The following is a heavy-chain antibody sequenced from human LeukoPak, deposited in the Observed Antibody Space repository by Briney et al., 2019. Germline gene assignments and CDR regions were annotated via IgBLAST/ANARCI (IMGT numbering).Heavy chain of an antibody. Sequence: ASVKVSCKASGYSFTSYDINWVRQATGQGLEWMGWMNPNSGNTGYAQKFQGRVTITRNTSISTAYMELSSLRSEDTAVYYCARGASSKFGVVITHWFDHWGQGTLVTVSS. D-gene: IGHD3-3*01. CDR1: GYSFTSYD. CDR2: MNPNSGNT. V-gene: IGHV1-8*03. J-gene: IGHJ5*02. CDR3: ARGASSKFGVVITHWFDH.